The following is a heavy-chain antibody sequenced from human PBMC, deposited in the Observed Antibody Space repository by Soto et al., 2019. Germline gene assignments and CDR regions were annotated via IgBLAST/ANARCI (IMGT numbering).Heavy chain of an antibody. CDR3: ARNPRYYYDSKSLGYYYGMDV. CDR2: INHSGST. Sequence: LSLTCAVYGGSFSGYCWSWIRQPPGKGLEWIGEINHSGSTNYNPSLKSRVTISVDTSKNQFSLKLSSVTAADTAVYYCARNPRYYYDSKSLGYYYGMDVWGQGTTVTVSS. V-gene: IGHV4-34*01. J-gene: IGHJ6*02. CDR1: GGSFSGYC. D-gene: IGHD3-22*01.